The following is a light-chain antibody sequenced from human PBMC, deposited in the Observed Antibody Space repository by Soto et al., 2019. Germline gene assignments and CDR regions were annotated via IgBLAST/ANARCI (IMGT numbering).Light chain of an antibody. CDR2: GAS. J-gene: IGKJ4*01. CDR3: QQYNKWPLT. V-gene: IGKV3-15*01. CDR1: QSVYTT. Sequence: EIVMTQSPATLSVSPGERATLSCWASQSVYTTLAWYQQKPGQAPRLLIYGASTRATGIPARCSGTESATEFTLTISSLQSEDSSVYYCQQYNKWPLTFGGGTKVEI.